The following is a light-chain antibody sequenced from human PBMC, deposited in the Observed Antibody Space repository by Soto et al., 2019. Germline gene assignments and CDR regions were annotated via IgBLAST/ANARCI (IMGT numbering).Light chain of an antibody. CDR2: EVT. CDR1: SSDVGGYDH. CDR3: SSDAGNYNYV. J-gene: IGLJ1*01. Sequence: QSVPTQPPSASGSPGQSVTIPCTGTSSDVGGYDHVSWYQQHPGKAPKLIIYEVTKRPAGVPDRFSGSKSGNTASLTVSGLQAEDEADYYCSSDAGNYNYVFGTGTKVTVL. V-gene: IGLV2-8*01.